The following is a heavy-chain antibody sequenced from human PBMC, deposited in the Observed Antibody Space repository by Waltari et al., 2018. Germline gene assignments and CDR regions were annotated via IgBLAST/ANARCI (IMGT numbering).Heavy chain of an antibody. D-gene: IGHD1-20*01. J-gene: IGHJ4*02. CDR1: GILFSHFA. Sequence: EVQLLESGGGLVQPGGSLCLSCAACGILFSHFAINWVRLAPGTGLDWVSAISVSDDTHYADSVKGRFTVSRDTSQNTVYLQMNGLRAEDTAIYYCATPFYNWDDPLHSWGQGTLVAVSS. CDR2: ISVSDDT. CDR3: ATPFYNWDDPLHS. V-gene: IGHV3-23*01.